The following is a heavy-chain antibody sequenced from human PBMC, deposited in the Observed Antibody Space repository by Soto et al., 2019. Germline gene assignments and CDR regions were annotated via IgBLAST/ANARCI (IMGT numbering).Heavy chain of an antibody. CDR3: ARRLYDTSGYRYFDF. D-gene: IGHD3-22*01. Sequence: GESLKISCKASGYSFSSYWIGWVRQIPGKGLEWMGIIFPDDSETRYSPSFQGKVSISVDKSITTACLQWSSLKASDTAMYYCARRLYDTSGYRYFDFWGQGTLVTVSS. CDR1: GYSFSSYW. J-gene: IGHJ4*02. V-gene: IGHV5-51*01. CDR2: IFPDDSET.